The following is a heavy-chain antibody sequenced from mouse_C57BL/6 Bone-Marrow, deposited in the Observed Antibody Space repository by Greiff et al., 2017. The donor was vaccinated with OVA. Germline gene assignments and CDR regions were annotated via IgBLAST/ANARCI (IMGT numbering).Heavy chain of an antibody. CDR3: ARPAWFAY. V-gene: IGHV1-26*01. CDR2: INPNNGGT. Sequence: VQLQQSGPELVMPGASVKISCKASGYTFTDYYMNWVKQSHGKSLEWIGDINPNNGGTSYNQKFKGKATLTVDKSSSTAYMELRSLTSEDSAVYYCARPAWFAYWGQGTLVTVSA. CDR1: GYTFTDYY. J-gene: IGHJ3*01.